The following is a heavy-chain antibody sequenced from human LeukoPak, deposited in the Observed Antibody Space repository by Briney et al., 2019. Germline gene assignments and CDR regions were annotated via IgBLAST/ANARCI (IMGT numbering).Heavy chain of an antibody. CDR1: VFTFSSYG. D-gene: IGHD3-22*01. V-gene: IGHV3-33*01. CDR2: IWFDGSNE. CDR3: ARATFHYHTSGRYYYNYGMDV. Sequence: PGRSLRLSCAASVFTFSSYGMHWVRQAPGKGLEWVAVIWFDGSNEYYADSVKGRFTISRDNSKNTLYLQMNSLRAEDTAVYYCARATFHYHTSGRYYYNYGMDVWGQGTTVTVSS. J-gene: IGHJ6*02.